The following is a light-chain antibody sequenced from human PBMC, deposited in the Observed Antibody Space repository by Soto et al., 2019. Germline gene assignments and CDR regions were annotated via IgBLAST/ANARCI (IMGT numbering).Light chain of an antibody. CDR3: SAYTSTSLYV. V-gene: IGLV2-14*01. J-gene: IGLJ1*01. Sequence: QSALTQPASVSGSPGQSITISCTGTSSDVGGYNYVSWYQQHPGKAPELMIYDVSNRPSGVSNRFSGSKSGNTASLTISGLHAEYEADYYCSAYTSTSLYVFGTGTKVTVL. CDR1: SSDVGGYNY. CDR2: DVS.